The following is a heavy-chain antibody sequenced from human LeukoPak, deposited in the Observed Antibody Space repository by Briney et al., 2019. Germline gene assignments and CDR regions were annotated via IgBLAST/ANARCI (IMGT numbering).Heavy chain of an antibody. CDR2: ISYDGNNK. Sequence: PGGSLRLSCATSGFTFSTYGMHWVRQAPGKGLEWVAVISYDGNNKYYADSAKGRFTISRDNSKNTLYLQMNSLRAEDTAVYYCAKEHSSSWYGREYFDYWGQGTLVTVSS. CDR3: AKEHSSSWYGREYFDY. D-gene: IGHD6-13*01. J-gene: IGHJ4*02. V-gene: IGHV3-30*18. CDR1: GFTFSTYG.